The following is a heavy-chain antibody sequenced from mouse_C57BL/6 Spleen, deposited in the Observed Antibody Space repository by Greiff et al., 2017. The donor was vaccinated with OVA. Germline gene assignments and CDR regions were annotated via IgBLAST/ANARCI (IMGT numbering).Heavy chain of an antibody. CDR3: ARHDHYDYIYYAMDY. D-gene: IGHD2-4*01. J-gene: IGHJ4*01. V-gene: IGHV5-9*01. CDR1: GFTFSSYT. CDR2: ISGGGGNT. Sequence: EVKLVESGGGLVKPGGSLKLSCAASGFTFSSYTMSWVCQTPEKRLEWVATISGGGGNTYYPDSVKGRFTISRDNAKNTLYLQMSSLRSEDTALYYCARHDHYDYIYYAMDYWGQGTSVTVSS.